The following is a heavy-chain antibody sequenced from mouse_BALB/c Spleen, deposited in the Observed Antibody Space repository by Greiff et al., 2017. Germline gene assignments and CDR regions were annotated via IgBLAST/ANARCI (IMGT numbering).Heavy chain of an antibody. Sequence: QVQLQQSGPELVKPGASVKMSCKASGYTFTSYWMHWVKQRPGQGLEWIGYINPSTGYTEYNQKFKDKATLTADKSSSTAYMQLSSLTSEDSAVYYCARRGITVVDAMDYWGQGTSVTVSS. CDR2: INPSTGYT. CDR1: GYTFTSYW. V-gene: IGHV1-7*01. D-gene: IGHD1-1*01. CDR3: ARRGITVVDAMDY. J-gene: IGHJ4*01.